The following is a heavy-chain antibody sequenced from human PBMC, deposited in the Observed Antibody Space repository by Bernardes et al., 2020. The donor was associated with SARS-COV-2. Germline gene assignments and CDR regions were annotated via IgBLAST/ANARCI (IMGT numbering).Heavy chain of an antibody. CDR2: SSGGDGAT. CDR3: AKDLFWWSAADF. D-gene: IGHD2-21*01. V-gene: IGHV3-23*01. CDR1: GFDFPSNG. Sequence: RCCLRLSCAASGFDFPSNGMSWVRQAPGTGLEWVSSSGGDGATHYADSVRGRFSISRDTSKNTLFLQMNSLRVEDTAIYYCAKDLFWWSAADFWGQGALVTVSS. J-gene: IGHJ4*02.